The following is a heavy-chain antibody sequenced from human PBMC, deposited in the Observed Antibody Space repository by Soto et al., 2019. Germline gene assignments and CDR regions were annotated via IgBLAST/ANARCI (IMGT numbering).Heavy chain of an antibody. Sequence: GGSLRLSCAASGFKFSNYWMSWVRQAPGKGLEWVGNIKHDTSEAHYADSVKGRFTITRDNIKNFLFLQMNGLRADDTASYYCARDGLLFSGPYRPSRFDYWGLGTLVTVSS. CDR1: GFKFSNYW. D-gene: IGHD3-16*02. CDR2: IKHDTSEA. J-gene: IGHJ4*02. CDR3: ARDGLLFSGPYRPSRFDY. V-gene: IGHV3-7*03.